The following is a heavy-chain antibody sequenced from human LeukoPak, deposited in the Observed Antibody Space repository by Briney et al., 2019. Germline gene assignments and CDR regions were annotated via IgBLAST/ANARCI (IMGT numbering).Heavy chain of an antibody. CDR2: IYYSGST. CDR3: AREIRWASADAFDI. D-gene: IGHD6-13*01. J-gene: IGHJ3*02. CDR1: GGSISSNY. V-gene: IGHV4-59*12. Sequence: SETLSLTCSVSGGSISSNYWSWIRQPPGKGLEWIGYIYYSGSTTYNPSLKSRVTISVDTSKNQFSLKLSSVTAADTAVYYCAREIRWASADAFDIWGQGTMVTVSS.